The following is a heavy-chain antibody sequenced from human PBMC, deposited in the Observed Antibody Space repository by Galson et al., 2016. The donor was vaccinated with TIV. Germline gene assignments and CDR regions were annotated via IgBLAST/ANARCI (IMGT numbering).Heavy chain of an antibody. CDR3: AGDRNTAFYTYHYYYGMDV. D-gene: IGHD5-18*01. CDR2: IIPLFRTT. J-gene: IGHJ6*02. CDR1: GDTISSYV. V-gene: IGHV1-69*13. Sequence: SVKVSCKASGDTISSYVFNWVRLAPGQGLEWMGGIIPLFRTTNYAQKFQGRVTITADESTNTAYMELNSLRSGDTAVYYCAGDRNTAFYTYHYYYGMDVWGQGTTVTVSS.